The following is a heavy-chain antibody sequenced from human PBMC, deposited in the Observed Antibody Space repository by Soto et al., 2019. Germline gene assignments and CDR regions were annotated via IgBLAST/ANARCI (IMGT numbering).Heavy chain of an antibody. D-gene: IGHD5-12*01. CDR1: GACISSSY. V-gene: IGHV4-59*01. J-gene: IGHJ4*02. Sequence: ASLSLTFTVSGACISSSYWSWIRQSPGKGLEWIGYVYHTGSTNYNPSLKSRVTISLDTSKSQFSLNLTSLTTADTAVYFCARGGNRYSNVASGVGGFDYWGQGSLVTVSS. CDR2: VYHTGST. CDR3: ARGGNRYSNVASGVGGFDY.